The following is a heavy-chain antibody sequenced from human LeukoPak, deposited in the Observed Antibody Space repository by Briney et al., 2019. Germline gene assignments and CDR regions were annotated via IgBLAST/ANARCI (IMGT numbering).Heavy chain of an antibody. Sequence: SETLSLTCTVSGGSISSYYWSWIRQPPGKGLEWIGYIYYSGSTNYDPSLKSRLTISVDTSKNQFSLKLSSVTAADTAVYYCATYGGDSVSYYYHMDVWGTGTTVTVSS. V-gene: IGHV4-59*01. D-gene: IGHD2-21*02. CDR1: GGSISSYY. J-gene: IGHJ6*03. CDR3: ATYGGDSVSYYYHMDV. CDR2: IYYSGST.